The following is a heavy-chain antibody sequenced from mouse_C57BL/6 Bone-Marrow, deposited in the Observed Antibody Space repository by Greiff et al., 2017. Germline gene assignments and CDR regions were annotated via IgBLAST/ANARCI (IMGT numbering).Heavy chain of an antibody. Sequence: VQLQQSGAELARPGASVKLSCKASGYTFTSYGISWVKQRTGQGLEWIGEIYPRSGNTYYNEKFKGKATLTADKSSSTAYMELRSLTCEDSAVYFWARYTTVVAGGGYVDVWGTGTTVTVSS. CDR2: IYPRSGNT. CDR3: ARYTTVVAGGGYVDV. V-gene: IGHV1-81*01. J-gene: IGHJ1*03. CDR1: GYTFTSYG. D-gene: IGHD1-1*01.